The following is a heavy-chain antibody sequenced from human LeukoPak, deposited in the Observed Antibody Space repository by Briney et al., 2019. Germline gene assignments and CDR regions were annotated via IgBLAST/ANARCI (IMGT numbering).Heavy chain of an antibody. CDR1: GFTVSSNY. J-gene: IGHJ4*02. CDR3: ARGGYSYGSPLGY. CDR2: IYSGGST. V-gene: IGHV3-53*04. D-gene: IGHD5-18*01. Sequence: GGSLRLSCAASGFTVSSNYMSWVRQAPGKGLKWVSVIYSGGSTYYADSVKGRFTISRHNSKNTLYLQMNSLRAEDTAVYYCARGGYSYGSPLGYWGQGTLVTVSS.